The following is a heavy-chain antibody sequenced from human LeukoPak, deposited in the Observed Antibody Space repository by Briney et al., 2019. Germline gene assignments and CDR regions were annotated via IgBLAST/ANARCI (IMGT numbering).Heavy chain of an antibody. V-gene: IGHV3-21*01. CDR2: ISSSSSYI. CDR1: GFTFSSYS. Sequence: GGSLRLSCAASGFTFSSYSMNWVRQAPGKGLEWVSSISSSSSYIYYADSVEGRFTISRDNAKNSLYLQMNSLRAEDTAVYYCARDSGYCGGDCYSGAFDIWGQGTMVTVSS. J-gene: IGHJ3*02. D-gene: IGHD2-21*02. CDR3: ARDSGYCGGDCYSGAFDI.